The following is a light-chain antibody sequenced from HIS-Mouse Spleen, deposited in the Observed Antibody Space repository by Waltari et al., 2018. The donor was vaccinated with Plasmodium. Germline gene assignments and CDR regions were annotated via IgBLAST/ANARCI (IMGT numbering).Light chain of an antibody. CDR1: QGISSY. J-gene: IGKJ4*01. CDR3: QQYYSYPLT. CDR2: AAS. V-gene: IGKV1-8*01. Sequence: AILMTQSPSSLSASTGDRVTITCRASQGISSYLAWYQQKPGKAPKLLIYAASTLQSGVPSSFSGSGSGTDFTLTISCLQSEDFATYYCQQYYSYPLTFGGGTKVEIK.